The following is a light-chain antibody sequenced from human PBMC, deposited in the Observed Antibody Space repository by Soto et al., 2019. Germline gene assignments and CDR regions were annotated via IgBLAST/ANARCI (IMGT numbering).Light chain of an antibody. CDR1: QSITNY. CDR3: QQRYNWPVT. CDR2: ATS. Sequence: IVLTQSPATLSLSPGERATLSCLASQSITNYLGWYQQKPGQAPRLLIYATSNRATGIPARFSGSGSGTDFTLTISSLEPEDFSVYYCQQRYNWPVTFGQGTRLEVK. V-gene: IGKV3-11*01. J-gene: IGKJ5*01.